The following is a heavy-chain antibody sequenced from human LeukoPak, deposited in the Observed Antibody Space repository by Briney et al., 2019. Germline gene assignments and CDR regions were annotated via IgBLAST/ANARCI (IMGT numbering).Heavy chain of an antibody. CDR1: GGSISSYY. Sequence: SETLSLTCTVSGGSISSYYWSWIRQPPGKGLEWIVYIYYSGSTNYNPSLKSRVTISVDTSKNQFSLKLSSVTTADTAVYYCARATYYYDSSGYYYVPFDYWGQGTLVTVSS. J-gene: IGHJ4*02. V-gene: IGHV4-59*01. D-gene: IGHD3-22*01. CDR3: ARATYYYDSSGYYYVPFDY. CDR2: IYYSGST.